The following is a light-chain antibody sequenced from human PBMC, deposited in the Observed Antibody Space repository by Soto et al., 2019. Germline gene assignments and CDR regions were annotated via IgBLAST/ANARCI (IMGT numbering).Light chain of an antibody. Sequence: AIQLTQSPSSLSASVGDRVTITCRASQGISSYLGWYQQKPGIAPKLLIYDAYILESGVPSRFSGSASGTEFTLTISSLQPDDLATYYCQQYTSYSWTFGQGTKMDIK. CDR1: QGISSY. V-gene: IGKV1-13*02. J-gene: IGKJ1*01. CDR3: QQYTSYSWT. CDR2: DAY.